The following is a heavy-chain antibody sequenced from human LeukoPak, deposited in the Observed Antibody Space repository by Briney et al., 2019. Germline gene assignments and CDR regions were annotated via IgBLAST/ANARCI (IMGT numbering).Heavy chain of an antibody. D-gene: IGHD3-22*01. V-gene: IGHV3-23*01. CDR3: AQVSGVYDSSGFDY. CDR1: GFTFSSYA. Sequence: GGSLRLSCAASGFTFSSYAMSWVRQAPGKGLEWVSAISGSGGSTYYADSVKGWFTISRDNSKNTLYLQMNSLRAEDTAVYYCAQVSGVYDSSGFDYWGQGTLVTVSS. CDR2: ISGSGGST. J-gene: IGHJ4*02.